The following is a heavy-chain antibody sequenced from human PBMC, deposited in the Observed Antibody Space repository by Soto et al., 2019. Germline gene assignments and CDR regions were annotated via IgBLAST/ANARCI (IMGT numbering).Heavy chain of an antibody. V-gene: IGHV3-30*03. Sequence: QAHLVESGGGVVQPGRSLRLSCAASGFTFTSYGMHWVRQAPGTRLEWVAVISYDGGLQHYADSVKGRFTISRDNSQNMVLLQMNSLRAADTAVYYCVSDRGYGHASVPYSWGQGTLVSVSS. CDR1: GFTFTSYG. CDR3: VSDRGYGHASVPYS. D-gene: IGHD5-18*01. J-gene: IGHJ4*02. CDR2: ISYDGGLQ.